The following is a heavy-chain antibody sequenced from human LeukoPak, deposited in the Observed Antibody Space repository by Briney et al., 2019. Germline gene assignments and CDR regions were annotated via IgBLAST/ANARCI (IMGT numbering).Heavy chain of an antibody. CDR2: ISSSSNYI. V-gene: IGHV3-21*01. J-gene: IGHJ5*02. CDR3: ARCSSTTCYPGWSYRFDR. Sequence: GGSLRLSCAASGFTFSSYSMNWVRQAPGKGLEWVSSISSSSNYIYYADSVKGRFTISRDNAKNSLYLQMNSLRAEDTAVYYCARCSSTTCYPGWSYRFDRWGQGTLVTVSS. D-gene: IGHD2-2*01. CDR1: GFTFSSYS.